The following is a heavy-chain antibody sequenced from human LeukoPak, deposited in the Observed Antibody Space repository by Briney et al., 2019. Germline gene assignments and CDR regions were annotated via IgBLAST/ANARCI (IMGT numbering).Heavy chain of an antibody. J-gene: IGHJ4*02. CDR1: GFIFDDYA. D-gene: IGHD3-10*01. V-gene: IGHV3-9*01. Sequence: PGRSLRLSCAASGFIFDDYALHWVRQAPGKGLEWVSGISWNSGDIDYVDSVKGRFTIYRDNAKDSLYLQMNSLRAEDTALYYCFVGQGINCWGQGTLVTVSP. CDR2: ISWNSGDI. CDR3: FVGQGINC.